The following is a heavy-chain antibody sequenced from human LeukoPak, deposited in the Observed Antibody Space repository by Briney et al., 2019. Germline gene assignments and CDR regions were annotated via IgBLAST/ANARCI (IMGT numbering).Heavy chain of an antibody. CDR3: ARDLEAANTYYFDY. J-gene: IGHJ4*02. CDR2: ISSAGTT. D-gene: IGHD6-13*01. CDR1: GYTDSISY. V-gene: IGHV3-66*01. Sequence: PGGSLRLFCTVSGYTDSISYMSWVRQAPGKGLEWVSIISSAGTTYYADSVKGRFTISRDNSKNTVYLQVNSLRDEDTAVYYCARDLEAANTYYFDYWGQGTMVTVSS.